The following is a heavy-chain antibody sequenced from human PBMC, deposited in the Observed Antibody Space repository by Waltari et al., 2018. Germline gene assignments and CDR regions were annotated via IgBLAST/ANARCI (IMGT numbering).Heavy chain of an antibody. CDR1: AFPFRTYN. J-gene: IGHJ4*02. V-gene: IGHV3-21*02. D-gene: IGHD2-8*01. CDR2: ITGYDHV. CDR3: ARGITKGFES. Sequence: EVKLVESGGGLVKPGGSLRLSCVASAFPFRTYNMNWVRQAPGKGLEWLSSITGYDHVYVADSLKGRFTISRDNVKQTVYLQMDVLTGADTAIYYCARGITKGFESWGQGTLVTVSP.